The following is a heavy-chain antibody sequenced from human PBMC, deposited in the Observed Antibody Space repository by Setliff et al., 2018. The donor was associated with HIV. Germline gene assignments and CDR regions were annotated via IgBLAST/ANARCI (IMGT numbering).Heavy chain of an antibody. J-gene: IGHJ3*01. CDR2: IIPMLGLA. V-gene: IGHV1-69*04. D-gene: IGHD5-12*01. CDR3: ARGEMATMESDDAFDL. CDR1: GGTFGNFA. Sequence: ASVKVSCKASGGTFGNFAISWVRQAPGQRLEWLGKIIPMLGLADYAPKSQGRVTISADESTNTVYMALSRLTSDDPAVYYCARGEMATMESDDAFDLRGQGTMVTVSS.